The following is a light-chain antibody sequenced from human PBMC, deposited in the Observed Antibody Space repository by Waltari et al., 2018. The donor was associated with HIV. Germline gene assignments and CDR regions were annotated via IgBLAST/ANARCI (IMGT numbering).Light chain of an antibody. CDR1: SSNTGAGYD. CDR2: GNN. Sequence: QSVLTQPPSVSAAPGQRVTLSCTGSSSNTGAGYDVHWYQQLPGTAPTLLIYGNNNRPSGVPDRFSGSKSGTSVSLAITGLQAEDEADYFCQSYDSRLRAVVFGGGTKLTVL. V-gene: IGLV1-40*01. CDR3: QSYDSRLRAVV. J-gene: IGLJ2*01.